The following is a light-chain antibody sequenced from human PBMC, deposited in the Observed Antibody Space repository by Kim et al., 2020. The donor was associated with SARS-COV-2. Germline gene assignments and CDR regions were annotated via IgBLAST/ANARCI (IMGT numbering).Light chain of an antibody. J-gene: IGKJ4*01. CDR2: DAF. CDR3: QQCNSWPPVT. V-gene: IGKV3-15*01. Sequence: EVVMTQSPDTLSVSPGERVTLSCRASQSIDRNLAWYQQKPGQPPRLLIYDAFTRATGVPARFSGSGSGTEFTLTISSLQSEDFAVYYCQQCNSWPPVTFGGGTKVDIK. CDR1: QSIDRN.